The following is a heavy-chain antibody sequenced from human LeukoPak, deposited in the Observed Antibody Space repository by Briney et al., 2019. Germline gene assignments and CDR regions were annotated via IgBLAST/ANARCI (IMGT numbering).Heavy chain of an antibody. Sequence: SVKVSCKASGGTLSSYAISWVRQAPGQGLEWMGGIIPIFGTANYAQKFQGRVTITADESTSTAYMELSSLRSEDTAVYYCARGVAAGASYYYYYMDVWGKGTTVTVSS. CDR2: IIPIFGTA. CDR3: ARGVAAGASYYYYYMDV. V-gene: IGHV1-69*01. J-gene: IGHJ6*03. D-gene: IGHD6-13*01. CDR1: GGTLSSYA.